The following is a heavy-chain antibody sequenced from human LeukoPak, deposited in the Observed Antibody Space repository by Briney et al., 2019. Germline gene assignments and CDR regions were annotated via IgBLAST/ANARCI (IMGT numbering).Heavy chain of an antibody. Sequence: GGSLRLSCAASGFTFSSYGMHWVRQAPGKGLEWVAFIRCDGSNKYYADSVKGRFTISRDNSKNTLYLQMNSLRAEDTAVYYCAKAEGYSYGDFDYWGQGTLVTVSS. J-gene: IGHJ4*02. CDR1: GFTFSSYG. D-gene: IGHD5-18*01. CDR3: AKAEGYSYGDFDY. CDR2: IRCDGSNK. V-gene: IGHV3-30*02.